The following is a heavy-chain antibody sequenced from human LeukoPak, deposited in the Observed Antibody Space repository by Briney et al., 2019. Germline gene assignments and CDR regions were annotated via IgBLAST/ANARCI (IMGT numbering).Heavy chain of an antibody. J-gene: IGHJ4*02. Sequence: KAGESLKISCKGSGYSFTSYWITWVRQMPEKGLEWMGMMDPSDSYTKHSPSFQGHVTISSDKSITTAYLQWSSLKASDTAMYYCARLIRTRGTYYFAYWGQGTLVTVSS. CDR3: ARLIRTRGTYYFAY. CDR2: MDPSDSYT. D-gene: IGHD1-26*01. V-gene: IGHV5-10-1*01. CDR1: GYSFTSYW.